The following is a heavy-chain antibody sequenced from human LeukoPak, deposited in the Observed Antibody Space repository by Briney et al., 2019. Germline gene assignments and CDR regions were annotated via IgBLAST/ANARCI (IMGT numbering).Heavy chain of an antibody. J-gene: IGHJ4*02. CDR1: GFTFSAYW. Sequence: GGSLRLSCAASGFTFSAYWMTRVRQAPGKGLEWVANIKEDGTEKNYVDSVKGRFTISRDNVKKSLYLEMNSLRVEDTAVYYCARGRWSDYWGQGTQVTVSS. CDR2: IKEDGTEK. V-gene: IGHV3-7*01. CDR3: ARGRWSDY. D-gene: IGHD5-24*01.